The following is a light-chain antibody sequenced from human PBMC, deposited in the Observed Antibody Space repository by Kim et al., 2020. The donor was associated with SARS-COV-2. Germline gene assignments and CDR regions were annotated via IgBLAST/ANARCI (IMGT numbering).Light chain of an antibody. V-gene: IGLV1-47*01. Sequence: GQRVTISCSGSSSNIGSNYVYWYQQLPGTAPKLPIYRNNQRPSGVPDRFSGSKSGTSASLAISGLRSEDEADYYCAAWDDSLSGYVFGTGTKVTVL. J-gene: IGLJ1*01. CDR2: RNN. CDR3: AAWDDSLSGYV. CDR1: SSNIGSNY.